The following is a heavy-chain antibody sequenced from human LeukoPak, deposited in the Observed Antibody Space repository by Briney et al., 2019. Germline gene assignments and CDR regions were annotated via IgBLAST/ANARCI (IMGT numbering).Heavy chain of an antibody. V-gene: IGHV3-23*01. D-gene: IGHD6-19*01. Sequence: GGSLRLSCAASGFIFSSYNMNWVRQAPGEGLEWVSAISGSGGDTYSADSVKGRFTISRDNSKNTLYLQMNSLRAEDTAVYYCAKDDIAVAGTFDYWGQGTLVTVSS. CDR1: GFIFSSYN. CDR3: AKDDIAVAGTFDY. J-gene: IGHJ4*02. CDR2: ISGSGGDT.